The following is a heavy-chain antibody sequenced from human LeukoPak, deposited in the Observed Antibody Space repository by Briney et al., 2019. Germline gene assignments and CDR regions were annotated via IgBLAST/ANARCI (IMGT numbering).Heavy chain of an antibody. CDR3: ARHFWDSSGYYGNWFDP. CDR1: GGSISSSSYY. Sequence: SETLSLTCTVSGGSISSSSYYWGWIRQPPGKGLEWIGSIYYSGSTYYNPSLKIRVTISVDTSKNQFSLKMSSVTAADTAVYYCARHFWDSSGYYGNWFDPWGQGTLVTVSS. J-gene: IGHJ5*02. V-gene: IGHV4-39*01. D-gene: IGHD3-22*01. CDR2: IYYSGST.